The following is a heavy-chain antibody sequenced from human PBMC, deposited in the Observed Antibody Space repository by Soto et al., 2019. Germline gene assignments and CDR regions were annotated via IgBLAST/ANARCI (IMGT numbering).Heavy chain of an antibody. D-gene: IGHD6-13*01. CDR1: GGSISSDDYY. V-gene: IGHV4-30-4*01. CDR2: IYYSGRT. CDR3: AGDRSNSPDYLDY. Sequence: QVQLLQSGPGLVKPSQTLSLTCTVSGGSISSDDYYWSWIRQPPGKGLEWIGYIYYSGRTNYNPSLNSRLTISVDTSKNQFSLTLSSVSASDTAVYFCAGDRSNSPDYLDYWGQGILVTVSS. J-gene: IGHJ4*02.